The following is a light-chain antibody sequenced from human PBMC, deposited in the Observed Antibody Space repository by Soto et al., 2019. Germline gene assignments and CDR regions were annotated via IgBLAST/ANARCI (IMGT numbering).Light chain of an antibody. Sequence: DIKMTQSPSTLSASVGDRVTITCRASQSISSYLNWYQQKPGKAPKLLIYAASSLQSGVPSRFSGSGSGTDFTLTISSLEPEDFAVYYCQQRSNWQTFGQGTKVDIK. CDR1: QSISSY. J-gene: IGKJ1*01. V-gene: IGKV1-39*01. CDR2: AAS. CDR3: QQRSNWQT.